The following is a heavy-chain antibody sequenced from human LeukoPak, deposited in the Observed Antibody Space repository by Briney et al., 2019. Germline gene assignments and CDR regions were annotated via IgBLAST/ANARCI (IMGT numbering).Heavy chain of an antibody. J-gene: IGHJ4*02. CDR2: IKQDGSEK. V-gene: IGHV3-7*01. Sequence: PGGSLRLSCAASGFTFSSYWMSWVRQAPGKGLEWVANIKQDGSEKYYVDSVKGRFTISRDNAKNSLYLQMNSLRAEDTAVYYCARDRSIRSGYYIVDYWGQGTLVTVSS. CDR3: ARDRSIRSGYYIVDY. D-gene: IGHD3-3*01. CDR1: GFTFSSYW.